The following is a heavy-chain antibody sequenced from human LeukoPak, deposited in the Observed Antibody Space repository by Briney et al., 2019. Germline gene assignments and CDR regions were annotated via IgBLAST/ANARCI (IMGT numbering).Heavy chain of an antibody. CDR2: INHDGSA. V-gene: IGHV4-34*01. J-gene: IGHJ4*02. Sequence: SETLSLTCAVSGGSFNAYLWTWIRQFPGKGLEWVGEINHDGSATYNPSLKSRVTISIDASRNQFSLKLTAMTAADTAVYFCARAPYYYDGGGYYYPETAYWGQGTLVAVSS. D-gene: IGHD3-22*01. CDR1: GGSFNAYL. CDR3: ARAPYYYDGGGYYYPETAY.